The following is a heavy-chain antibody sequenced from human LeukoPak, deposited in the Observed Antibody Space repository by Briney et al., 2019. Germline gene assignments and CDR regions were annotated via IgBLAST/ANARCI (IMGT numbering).Heavy chain of an antibody. CDR3: ARKPRTYYDFWSGLNWFDP. Sequence: SGPTLVNPTQTLTLTCTFSGFSLSTSGVGVGWIRQPPGKALEWLALISWDDDKRYSPSLKSRLTITKDTSKNQVVLTMTNMDPVDTATYYCARKPRTYYDFWSGLNWFDPWGQGTLVTVSS. CDR1: GFSLSTSGVG. CDR2: ISWDDDK. D-gene: IGHD3-3*01. V-gene: IGHV2-5*02. J-gene: IGHJ5*02.